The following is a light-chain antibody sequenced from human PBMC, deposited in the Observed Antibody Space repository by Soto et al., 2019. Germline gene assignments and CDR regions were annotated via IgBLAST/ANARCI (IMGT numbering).Light chain of an antibody. Sequence: QSALTQPPSASGSPGQSLTISCTGTSSDVGGYNYVSWYQQHPGKAPKVMIYEVSKRPSGVPDRFSGSKSGNTASLTVSGLQAEDEADYYCSSYAGSNTVVFGGGTKLTVL. CDR2: EVS. J-gene: IGLJ2*01. CDR1: SSDVGGYNY. CDR3: SSYAGSNTVV. V-gene: IGLV2-8*01.